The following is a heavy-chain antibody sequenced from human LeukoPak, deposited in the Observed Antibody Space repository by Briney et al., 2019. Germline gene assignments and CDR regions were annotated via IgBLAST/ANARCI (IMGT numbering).Heavy chain of an antibody. Sequence: PSETLSLTCSVSGDPISTYQWIWIRQPAGKGLEWIGRTSTTGNLYYNPSLKSRVTMSVDESKNLFSLELTSVSAADTAVYYCARDRRHSYGSHLHWWGQEILVTVSS. D-gene: IGHD5-18*01. CDR1: GDPISTYQ. CDR2: TSTTGNL. CDR3: ARDRRHSYGSHLHW. J-gene: IGHJ4*02. V-gene: IGHV4-4*07.